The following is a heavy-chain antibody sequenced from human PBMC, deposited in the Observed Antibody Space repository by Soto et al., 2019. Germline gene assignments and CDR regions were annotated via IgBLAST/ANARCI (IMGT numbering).Heavy chain of an antibody. CDR2: ISYDGSET. J-gene: IGHJ4*02. V-gene: IGHV3-30*18. Sequence: QVHLVESGGGVVQPGRSLRLSCAASGFTFGDYGMHWVRQAPGKGLEWVADISYDGSETYYADSVEGRFTVSRENSKSVLYLQMNSLRLDDTAVYYCAKLSIQKSWAVTFDQWGQGTLVTVSS. CDR1: GFTFGDYG. D-gene: IGHD4-17*01. CDR3: AKLSIQKSWAVTFDQ.